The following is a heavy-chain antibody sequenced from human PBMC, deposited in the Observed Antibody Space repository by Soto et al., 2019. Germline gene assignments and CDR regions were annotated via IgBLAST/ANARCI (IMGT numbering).Heavy chain of an antibody. V-gene: IGHV3-15*01. CDR2: IKTNSDGGTV. CDR1: GFTFSSYA. CDR3: ATVYCATTSCYAPFDY. J-gene: IGHJ4*02. Sequence: GGSLRLSCAASGFTFSSYAMSWVRQAPGKGLEWIGRIKTNSDGGTVDYASPVKGRFTISRDDSKSMLYLDLNSLKTEDTGVYFCATVYCATTSCYAPFDYWGKGTLVTVSS. D-gene: IGHD2-2*01.